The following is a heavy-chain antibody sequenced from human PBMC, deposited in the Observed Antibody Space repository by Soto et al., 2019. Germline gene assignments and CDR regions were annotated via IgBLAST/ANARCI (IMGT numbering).Heavy chain of an antibody. Sequence: SETLSLTCTVSGGSISSYYWSWIRQPAGKGLEWIGRIYTSGSTNYNPSLKSRVTMSVDTSGNQFSLKLSSMTAADTAVYFCARAHTYYYDISGYSKQSFHFDSWGQGTLVTVS. V-gene: IGHV4-4*07. CDR3: ARAHTYYYDISGYSKQSFHFDS. J-gene: IGHJ4*02. CDR1: GGSISSYY. CDR2: IYTSGST. D-gene: IGHD3-22*01.